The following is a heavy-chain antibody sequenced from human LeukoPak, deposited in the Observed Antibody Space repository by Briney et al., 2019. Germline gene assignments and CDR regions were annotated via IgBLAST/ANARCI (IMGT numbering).Heavy chain of an antibody. V-gene: IGHV4-34*01. CDR1: GGSFSGYY. CDR3: AISSGWYTSFDY. J-gene: IGHJ4*02. D-gene: IGHD6-19*01. Sequence: SETLSLTCAVYGGSFSGYYWSWIRQPPGKGLEWIGEINHSGGTNYNPSLKSRVTISVDTSKNQFSLKLSSVTAADTAVYYCAISSGWYTSFDYWGQGTLVTVSS. CDR2: INHSGGT.